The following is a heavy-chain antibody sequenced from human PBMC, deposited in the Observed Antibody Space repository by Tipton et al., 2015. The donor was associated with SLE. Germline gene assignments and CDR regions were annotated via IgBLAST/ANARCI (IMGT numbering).Heavy chain of an antibody. CDR1: GVSISSSY. CDR3: ARDLYSSDWNYYGMDV. V-gene: IGHV4-59*01. D-gene: IGHD6-19*01. Sequence: TLSLTCNVSGVSISSSYWSWIRQPAGKGLEWIGYISYSGNTNYNPSLKSRVTISVDTSKNQFSLKLSFVTAADTAVYYCARDLYSSDWNYYGMDVWGQGTTVTVSS. J-gene: IGHJ6*02. CDR2: ISYSGNT.